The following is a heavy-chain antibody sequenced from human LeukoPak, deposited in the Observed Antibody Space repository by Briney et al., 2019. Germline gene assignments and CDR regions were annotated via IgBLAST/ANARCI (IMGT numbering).Heavy chain of an antibody. CDR2: ISGSGGST. V-gene: IGHV3-23*01. Sequence: GGTLRLSCAASGFTFRRYGMSWVRQAPGTGLEWVSAISGSGGSTYYADSVKGRFTISRDNSKNTLYLQMNSLSAEDTAVYYCAKYSSGWIDYWGQGTLVTVSS. CDR3: AKYSSGWIDY. D-gene: IGHD6-19*01. CDR1: GFTFRRYG. J-gene: IGHJ4*02.